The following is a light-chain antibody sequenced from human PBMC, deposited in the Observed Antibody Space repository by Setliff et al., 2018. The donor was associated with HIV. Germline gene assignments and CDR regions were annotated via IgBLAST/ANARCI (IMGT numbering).Light chain of an antibody. Sequence: QSALTQPASVSGSPGQSITISCTGTSSDVGGYNYVSWYQHYPGKAPKFMIYDVTTRPSGVSNRLSGSKSGNTASLTISGLQAEDEADYFCCSYVTGSTYVCGTGTKVTVL. V-gene: IGLV2-23*02. J-gene: IGLJ1*01. CDR2: DVT. CDR3: CSYVTGSTYV. CDR1: SSDVGGYNY.